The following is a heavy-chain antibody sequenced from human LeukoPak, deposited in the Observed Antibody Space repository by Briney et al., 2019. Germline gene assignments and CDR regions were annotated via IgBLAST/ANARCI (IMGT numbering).Heavy chain of an antibody. CDR2: ISYSGGT. Sequence: GSLILSCAASGFTFSSYSMNWVRQAPGKGLEWVGHISYSGGTKYNPSLQSRLTILIDTSKNQFSLNLSSVTAADTAIYYCARRVIMSAAGVPDTWLDPWGQGILVTVSS. CDR1: GFTFSSYS. D-gene: IGHD2-8*01. CDR3: ARRVIMSAAGVPDTWLDP. J-gene: IGHJ5*02. V-gene: IGHV4-59*08.